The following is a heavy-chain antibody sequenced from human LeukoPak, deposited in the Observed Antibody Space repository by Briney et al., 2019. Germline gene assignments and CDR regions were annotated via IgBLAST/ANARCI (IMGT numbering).Heavy chain of an antibody. CDR1: GFTFSSYG. V-gene: IGHV3-33*06. CDR2: IWYDGSNK. CDR3: AKAWWNSHLGFDC. J-gene: IGHJ4*02. D-gene: IGHD1-7*01. Sequence: GGSLRLSCAASGFTFSSYGMHWVRQAPGKGLEWVAVIWYDGSNKYYADSVKGRFTISRDNSKNTLYLQMNSLRAEDTAVYYCAKAWWNSHLGFDCWGQGTLVTVSS.